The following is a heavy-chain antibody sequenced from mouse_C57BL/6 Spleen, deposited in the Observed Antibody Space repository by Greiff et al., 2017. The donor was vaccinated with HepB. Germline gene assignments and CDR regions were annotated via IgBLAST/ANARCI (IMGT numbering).Heavy chain of an antibody. CDR2: IDPETGGT. V-gene: IGHV1-15*01. Sequence: QVQLQQSGAELVRPGASVTLSCKASGYTFTDYEMHWVKQTPVHGLEWIGAIDPETGGTAYNQKFKGKAILTADKSSSTAYMELRSLTSEDPAVYYCTRPWGSNYDYFDYWGQGTTLTVSS. CDR1: GYTFTDYE. J-gene: IGHJ2*01. CDR3: TRPWGSNYDYFDY. D-gene: IGHD2-5*01.